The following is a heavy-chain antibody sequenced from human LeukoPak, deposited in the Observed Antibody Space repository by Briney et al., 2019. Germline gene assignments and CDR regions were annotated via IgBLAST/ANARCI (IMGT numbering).Heavy chain of an antibody. CDR2: IYTSGST. D-gene: IGHD6-6*01. J-gene: IGHJ6*03. Sequence: SETLSLTCTVSGGSISSGSYYWSWIRQPAGKGLEWIGRIYTSGSTNYNPSLKSRVTISVDTSKNQFSLKLSSVTAADTAVYHCARDPEYSSSSDYYYYYYMDVWGKGTTVTVSS. CDR1: GGSISSGSYY. V-gene: IGHV4-61*02. CDR3: ARDPEYSSSSDYYYYYYMDV.